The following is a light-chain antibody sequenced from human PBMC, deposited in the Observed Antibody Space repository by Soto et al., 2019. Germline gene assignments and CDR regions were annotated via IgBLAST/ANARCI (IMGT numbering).Light chain of an antibody. CDR2: EVS. J-gene: IGLJ3*02. CDR1: SSDVGGYNY. CDR3: SSYTSSSTRV. V-gene: IGLV2-14*01. Sequence: QSALTQPASVSGSPGQSITISCTGTSSDVGGYNYVSWYQQHPGKAPKLMIYEVSNRPSGVSNRFSGSKSGNTASLTISGLQAEDAADYYCSSYTSSSTRVFGGGTKVPVL.